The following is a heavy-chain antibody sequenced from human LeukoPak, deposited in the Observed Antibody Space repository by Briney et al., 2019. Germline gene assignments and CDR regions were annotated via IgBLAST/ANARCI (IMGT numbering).Heavy chain of an antibody. Sequence: PGGSLRLSCAASGFTFSRIWMHWVRQAPGKGLVWVSRINTDGSNTIYADSVKGRFTISRDNSKNTLYLQMNSLRAEDTAVYYCAKETDYYDSSGYYEHAFDIWGQGTMVTVSS. CDR1: GFTFSRIW. D-gene: IGHD3-22*01. V-gene: IGHV3-74*01. J-gene: IGHJ3*02. CDR3: AKETDYYDSSGYYEHAFDI. CDR2: INTDGSNT.